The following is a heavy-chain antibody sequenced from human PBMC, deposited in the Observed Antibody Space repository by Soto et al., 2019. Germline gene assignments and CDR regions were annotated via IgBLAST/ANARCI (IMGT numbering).Heavy chain of an antibody. CDR3: ARGPGYCYGPYYYYGMDV. J-gene: IGHJ6*02. Sequence: GGSLRLSCAASGFTFSSYSTNWVRQAPGKGLEWVSYISSSSSTIYYADSVKGRFTISRDNAKNSLYLQMNSLRDEDTAVYYCARGPGYCYGPYYYYGMDVWGQGTTVTVSS. CDR2: ISSSSSTI. V-gene: IGHV3-48*02. CDR1: GFTFSSYS. D-gene: IGHD5-18*01.